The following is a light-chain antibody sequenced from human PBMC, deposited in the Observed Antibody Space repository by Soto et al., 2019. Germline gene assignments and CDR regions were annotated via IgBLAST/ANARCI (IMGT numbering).Light chain of an antibody. Sequence: QSALTQPASVSGSPGQSITISCTGTSTDVGGHNYVSWYQQHPGKAPKLLINNVSHRPPGISDRFSGSKSGNTASLTISGLQTEDEADYYGSSYTVIVARDGRVFGGGTKLTVL. CDR2: NVS. J-gene: IGLJ3*02. V-gene: IGLV2-14*03. CDR1: STDVGGHNY. CDR3: SSYTVIVARDGRV.